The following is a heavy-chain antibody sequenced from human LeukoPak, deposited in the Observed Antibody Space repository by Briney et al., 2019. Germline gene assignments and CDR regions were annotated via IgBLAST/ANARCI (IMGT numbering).Heavy chain of an antibody. J-gene: IGHJ4*02. CDR2: IYYSGST. CDR3: ARTGYTVALDY. V-gene: IGHV4-59*01. Sequence: PSETLSLSCTVSGGSISSYYWSWIPQPPGKGLEWIGYIYYSGSTNYNPSLKSRVTISVDTSKNQFSLKLSSVTAADTAVYCCARTGYTVALDYWGQGTLVTVSS. CDR1: GGSISSYY. D-gene: IGHD4-23*01.